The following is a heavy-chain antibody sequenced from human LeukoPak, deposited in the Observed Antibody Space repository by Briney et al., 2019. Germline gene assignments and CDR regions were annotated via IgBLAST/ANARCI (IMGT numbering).Heavy chain of an antibody. J-gene: IGHJ1*01. CDR2: ISAYNGNT. CDR1: GYTFTSYG. V-gene: IGHV1-18*01. Sequence: WASVKVSCKASGYTFTSYGISWVRQAPGQGLEWMGWISAYNGNTNYAQKLQGRVTMTTDTSTSTAYMELRSLRSDDTAVYYCARDLAFEGMLEWLLEYWGQGTLLTVSS. D-gene: IGHD3-3*01. CDR3: ARDLAFEGMLEWLLEY.